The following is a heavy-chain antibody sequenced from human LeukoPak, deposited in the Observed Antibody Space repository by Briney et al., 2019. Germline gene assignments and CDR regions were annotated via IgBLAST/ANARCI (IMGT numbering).Heavy chain of an antibody. CDR2: INPSGGST. Sequence: ASVKVSCKASGYTFTSYYMHWVRQAPGQGLEWMGIINPSGGSTSYAQKFQGRVTMTRDTSTRTVYMELSSLRSEETAVYYCARQAIAAAGNVNGVDYWGQGTLVTVSS. J-gene: IGHJ4*02. V-gene: IGHV1-46*01. CDR3: ARQAIAAAGNVNGVDY. CDR1: GYTFTSYY. D-gene: IGHD6-13*01.